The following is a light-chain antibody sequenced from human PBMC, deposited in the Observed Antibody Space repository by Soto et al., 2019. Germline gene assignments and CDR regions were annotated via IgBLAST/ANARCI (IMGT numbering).Light chain of an antibody. CDR2: DTS. J-gene: IGKJ4*01. Sequence: EVVMRQSPATPSVPPGKGATLSCRASQGIGDTLAWYQHKPGQTPRLLIYDTSTRATGVPTRFSGSRSGAEFTLTINSLQSEDFAVYYCQPYNNGPLTFGGGTKVDIK. CDR3: QPYNNGPLT. CDR1: QGIGDT. V-gene: IGKV3-15*01.